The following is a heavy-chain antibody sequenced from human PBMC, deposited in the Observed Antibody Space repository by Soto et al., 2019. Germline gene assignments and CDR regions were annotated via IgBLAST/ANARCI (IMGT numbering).Heavy chain of an antibody. Sequence: ASVKVSCKASGGTFSSYAISWVRQAPGQGLEWMGGIIPIFGTANYAQKFQGRATITADESTSTAYMELSSLRSEDTAVYYCARVRRGSYYFVDYWGQGTLVTVSS. J-gene: IGHJ4*02. CDR3: ARVRRGSYYFVDY. D-gene: IGHD1-26*01. CDR1: GGTFSSYA. V-gene: IGHV1-69*13. CDR2: IIPIFGTA.